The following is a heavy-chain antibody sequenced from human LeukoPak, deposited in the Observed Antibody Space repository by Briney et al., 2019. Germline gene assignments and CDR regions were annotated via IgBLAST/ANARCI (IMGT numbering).Heavy chain of an antibody. Sequence: SETLSLTCTVSGGSISSYYWSWIRQPPGKGLEWIGYIYYSGSTNYNPSLKSRVTISVDTSKNQFSLKLGSVTAADTAVYYCARLAVTTPGGYYYGMDVWGQGTTVTVSS. CDR1: GGSISSYY. J-gene: IGHJ6*02. CDR3: ARLAVTTPGGYYYGMDV. CDR2: IYYSGST. D-gene: IGHD4-11*01. V-gene: IGHV4-59*08.